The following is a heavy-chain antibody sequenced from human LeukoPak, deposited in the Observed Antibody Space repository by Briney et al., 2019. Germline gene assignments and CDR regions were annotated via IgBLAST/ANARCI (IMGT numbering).Heavy chain of an antibody. Sequence: GRSLRLSCAASGFTFSSYGMHWVRQAPGKGPEWVAVISYDGSNKYYADSVKGRFTISRDNSKNTLYLQMNSLRAEDTAVYYCAKGLLWFGEMDAFDIWGQGTMVTVSS. D-gene: IGHD3-10*01. CDR3: AKGLLWFGEMDAFDI. V-gene: IGHV3-30*18. J-gene: IGHJ3*02. CDR1: GFTFSSYG. CDR2: ISYDGSNK.